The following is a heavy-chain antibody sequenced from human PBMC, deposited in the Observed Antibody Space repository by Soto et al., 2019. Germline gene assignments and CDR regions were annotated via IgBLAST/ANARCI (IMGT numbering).Heavy chain of an antibody. Sequence: QVQLVQSGAEVKKPGASVKVSCKASGYILTGYYIHWVRQAPGQGLGWMGWINPNSGGTNYAQKFQGWVTMTRDTSISTAYMELSRLRSDDTAVYYCARVASNYYDSSGYYFDYWGQGTLVTVSS. V-gene: IGHV1-2*04. J-gene: IGHJ4*02. CDR1: GYILTGYY. CDR3: ARVASNYYDSSGYYFDY. CDR2: INPNSGGT. D-gene: IGHD3-22*01.